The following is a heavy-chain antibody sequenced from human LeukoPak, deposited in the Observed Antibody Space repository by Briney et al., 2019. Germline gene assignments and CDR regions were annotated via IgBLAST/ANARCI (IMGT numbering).Heavy chain of an antibody. CDR1: GYTFTSYA. D-gene: IGHD3-22*01. J-gene: IGHJ4*02. Sequence: ASVKVSCKASGYTFTSYAMHWVRQAPGQRLEWMGWINAGNGNTKYSQKFQGRVTMTRNTSVSTAYMELSSLRSEDTAVYYCARAIKYYYDSSGYYAYYFDYWGQGTLVTVSS. CDR2: INAGNGNT. CDR3: ARAIKYYYDSSGYYAYYFDY. V-gene: IGHV1-3*01.